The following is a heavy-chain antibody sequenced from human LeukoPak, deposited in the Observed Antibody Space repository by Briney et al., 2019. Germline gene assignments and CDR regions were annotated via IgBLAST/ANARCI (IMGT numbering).Heavy chain of an antibody. J-gene: IGHJ4*02. D-gene: IGHD1-26*01. CDR2: IKSKTDGGTT. CDR3: TTAPSGSYSFSDFDY. V-gene: IGHV3-15*01. Sequence: GGSLRLSCAASGFTFSNAWMSWVRQAPGKGLEWVGRIKSKTDGGTTDYAAPVKGRFTISRDDSKNTLYLQMNSLKTEDTAVYYCTTAPSGSYSFSDFDYWGQGTLVTVSS. CDR1: GFTFSNAW.